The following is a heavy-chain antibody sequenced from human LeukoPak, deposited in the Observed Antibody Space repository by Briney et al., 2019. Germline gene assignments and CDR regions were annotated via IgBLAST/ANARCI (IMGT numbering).Heavy chain of an antibody. J-gene: IGHJ4*02. CDR2: ISSGSSTI. CDR1: GFTFSDCY. CDR3: ARRTVAGRAFDF. Sequence: PGGSLRLSCAASGFTFSDCYMSWIRQAPGKGLEWVSYISSGSSTISYADSVKGRFTISRGNAKNSLYLQMNSLRAEDTAVYYCARRTVAGRAFDFWGQGTLVTVSS. V-gene: IGHV3-11*01. D-gene: IGHD6-19*01.